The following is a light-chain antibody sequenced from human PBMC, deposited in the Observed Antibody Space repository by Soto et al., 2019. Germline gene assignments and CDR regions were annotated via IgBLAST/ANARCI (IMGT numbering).Light chain of an antibody. V-gene: IGLV2-18*02. CDR1: SSDVGSYNR. Sequence: QSALTQPPSVSRSPGQSVTISCTGTSSDVGSYNRVSWYQQPPGTAPKLMIYEVSNRPSGVPDRFSGSKSGNTASLTISGLQAEDEADYYCSSYTSSSTSVVFGGGTKVTVL. J-gene: IGLJ2*01. CDR3: SSYTSSSTSVV. CDR2: EVS.